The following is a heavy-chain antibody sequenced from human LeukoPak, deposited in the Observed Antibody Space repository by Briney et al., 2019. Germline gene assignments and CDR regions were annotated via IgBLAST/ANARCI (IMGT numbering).Heavy chain of an antibody. CDR3: ARQCNLWFGVLSVSFDY. J-gene: IGHJ4*02. CDR2: IYYSGST. D-gene: IGHD3-10*01. V-gene: IGHV4-39*01. Sequence: SETLSLTCTVSGGSISSSSYYWGWIRQPPGKGLEWIGSIYYSGSTYYNPSLKSRVTISVDTSKNQFSLKLSSVTAADTAVYYCARQCNLWFGVLSVSFDYWGQGTLVTVSS. CDR1: GGSISSSSYY.